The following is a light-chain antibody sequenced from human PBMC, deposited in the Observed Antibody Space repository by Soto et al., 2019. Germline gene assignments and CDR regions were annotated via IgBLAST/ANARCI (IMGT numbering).Light chain of an antibody. CDR2: GAS. J-gene: IGKJ1*01. V-gene: IGKV3-15*01. CDR3: HQSKNWPPWT. CDR1: QSVSSN. Sequence: ETVMTQSPATLSVSPGESATLSCRASQSVSSNLAWYQQKGGQAPRLLIYGASTRATGIPARFSGSGSGTEFTLTISSLQSEDFAVYYCHQSKNWPPWTFGQGTKVEIK.